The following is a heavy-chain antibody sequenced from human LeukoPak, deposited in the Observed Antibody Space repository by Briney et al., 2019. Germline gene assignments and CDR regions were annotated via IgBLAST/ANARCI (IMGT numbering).Heavy chain of an antibody. CDR3: ARVRDDYGDYYFDY. D-gene: IGHD4-17*01. CDR1: GYTFTSYG. V-gene: IGHV1-2*02. Sequence: ASVKVSCKASGYTFTSYGISWVRQAPGQGLEWMGWINPNSGGTNYAQKFQGRVTMTRDTSISTAYMELSRLRSDDTAVYYCARVRDDYGDYYFDYWGQGTLVTVSS. CDR2: INPNSGGT. J-gene: IGHJ4*02.